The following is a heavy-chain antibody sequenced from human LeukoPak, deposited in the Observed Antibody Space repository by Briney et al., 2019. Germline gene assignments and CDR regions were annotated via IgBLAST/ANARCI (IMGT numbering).Heavy chain of an antibody. CDR2: IYSGGST. Sequence: GGSLRLSCAASGFTVSSNYMSWVRQAPGKGLEWVSVIYSGGSTYYADSVKGRFTISRDNSKNTLYLQMNSLRAEGTAVYYCALGGWLGELWDGMDVWGKGTTVTVSS. V-gene: IGHV3-53*01. CDR1: GFTVSSNY. D-gene: IGHD3-10*01. CDR3: ALGGWLGELWDGMDV. J-gene: IGHJ6*04.